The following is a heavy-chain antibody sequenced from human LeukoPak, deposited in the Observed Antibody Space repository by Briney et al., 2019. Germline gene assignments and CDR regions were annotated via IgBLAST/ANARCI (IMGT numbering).Heavy chain of an antibody. CDR3: PRDYLHGGNFDY. Sequence: PGESLIPSCAPSRFTLSSFSMKWDSQAQGGGLEWVSSISSSSSYIDYAGSVKGPLTICRCHGKHSTYRQMDCRRAEGTGVYYCPRDYLHGGNFDYWGQGTLVTVSS. CDR1: RFTLSSFS. CDR2: ISSSSSYI. J-gene: IGHJ4*02. D-gene: IGHD4-23*01. V-gene: IGHV3-21*01.